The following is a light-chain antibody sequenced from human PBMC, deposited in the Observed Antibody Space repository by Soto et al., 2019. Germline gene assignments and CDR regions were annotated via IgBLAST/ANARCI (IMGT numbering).Light chain of an antibody. Sequence: LTQPRSVSGSPGQSVTISCTGTSSVVGGYTYVSWYQQHPGKAPKLIIYDVTERPSGVPARFSGSKSGNTASLTISGLQAEDEADYYCCSYAGSYTYVFGTGTKVTVL. J-gene: IGLJ1*01. CDR2: DVT. CDR1: SSVVGGYTY. V-gene: IGLV2-11*01. CDR3: CSYAGSYTYV.